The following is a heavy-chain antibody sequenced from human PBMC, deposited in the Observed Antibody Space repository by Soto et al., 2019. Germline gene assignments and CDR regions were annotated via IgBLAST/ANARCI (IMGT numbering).Heavy chain of an antibody. J-gene: IGHJ4*02. CDR3: ARMTPDLVPLFDY. CDR1: GFTFSNYN. D-gene: IGHD4-17*01. V-gene: IGHV3-48*01. Sequence: GGSLRLSCAASGFTFSNYNINWVRQAPGKGLEWVSYISARGSNIYYADSVKGRFTISRDNAKNSMYLQLNSLRAEDTAVYYCARMTPDLVPLFDYWGQGTLVTVSS. CDR2: ISARGSNI.